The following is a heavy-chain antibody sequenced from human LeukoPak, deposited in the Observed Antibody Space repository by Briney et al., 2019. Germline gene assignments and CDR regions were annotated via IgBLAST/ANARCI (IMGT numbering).Heavy chain of an antibody. Sequence: SETLSLTCAVYGGSFSGYYWSWIRQPPGKGLEWIGEINHSGSTNYNPSLKSRVTISVDTSKNQFSLKLSSVTAADTAVYYCARRRGHNWNGRVFDYWGQGTLVTVSS. D-gene: IGHD1-20*01. CDR2: INHSGST. CDR1: GGSFSGYY. CDR3: ARRRGHNWNGRVFDY. V-gene: IGHV4-34*01. J-gene: IGHJ4*02.